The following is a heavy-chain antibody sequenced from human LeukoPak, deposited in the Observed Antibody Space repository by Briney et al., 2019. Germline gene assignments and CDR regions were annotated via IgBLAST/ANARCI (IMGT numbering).Heavy chain of an antibody. CDR2: ISGSGGST. D-gene: IGHD3-22*01. V-gene: IGHV3-23*01. J-gene: IGHJ4*02. CDR1: GLTFSSNV. CDR3: SPPRGDSSGYYYVY. Sequence: GGSLRLSCTASGLTFSSNVMSWVRQAPGKGLEWVSTISGSGGSTFYADSVRGRFTTSRDNSRSTLYLQMNSLRAEDTATYYCSPPRGDSSGYYYVYWGQGTLVTVSS.